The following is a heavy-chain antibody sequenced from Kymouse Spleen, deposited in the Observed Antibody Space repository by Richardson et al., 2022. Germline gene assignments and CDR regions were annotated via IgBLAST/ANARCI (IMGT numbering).Heavy chain of an antibody. V-gene: IGHV3-33*01. D-gene: IGHD1-26*01. J-gene: IGHJ6*02. CDR2: IWYDGSNK. CDR1: GFTFSSYG. CDR3: ARDEKWELLYYYYYGMDV. Sequence: QVQLVESGGGVVQPGRSLRLSCAASGFTFSSYGMHWVRQAPGKGLEWVAVIWYDGSNKYYADSVKGRFTISRDNSKNTLYLQMNSLRAEDTAVYYCARDEKWELLYYYYYGMDVWGQGTTVTVSS.